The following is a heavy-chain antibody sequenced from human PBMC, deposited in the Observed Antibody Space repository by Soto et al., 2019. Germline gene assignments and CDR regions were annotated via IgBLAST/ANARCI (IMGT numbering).Heavy chain of an antibody. CDR3: ARAPNYYDSSGYYYGAFDI. J-gene: IGHJ3*02. Sequence: PSETLSLTCAVSGGSISSGGYSWSWIRQPPGKGLEWIGYIYHSGSTYYNPSLKSRVTISVDRSKNQFSLKLSSVTAADTAVYYCARAPNYYDSSGYYYGAFDIWGQGTMVTVSS. CDR1: GGSISSGGYS. CDR2: IYHSGST. D-gene: IGHD3-22*01. V-gene: IGHV4-30-2*01.